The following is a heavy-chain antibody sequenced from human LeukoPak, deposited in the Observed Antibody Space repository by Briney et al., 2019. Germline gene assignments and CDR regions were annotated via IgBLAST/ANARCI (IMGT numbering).Heavy chain of an antibody. Sequence: GGSLRLSCAASGFTFSDYYMSWIRQAPGKGLEWVSYISSSGSTIYYADSVKGRFTISRDNAKNSLYPQMNSLRAEDTAVYYCAPLFWSGFLRWFDPWGQGTLVTVSS. J-gene: IGHJ5*02. CDR2: ISSSGSTI. CDR1: GFTFSDYY. V-gene: IGHV3-11*01. CDR3: APLFWSGFLRWFDP. D-gene: IGHD3-3*01.